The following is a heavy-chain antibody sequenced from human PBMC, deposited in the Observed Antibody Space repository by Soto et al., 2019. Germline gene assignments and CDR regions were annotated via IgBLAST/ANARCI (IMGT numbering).Heavy chain of an antibody. CDR1: GFTFSTYW. V-gene: IGHV3-7*04. J-gene: IGHJ4*02. Sequence: EVPLVESGGGLVQPGGSLRLSCAASGFTFSTYWMSWVRQAPGKGLEWVANIKQDGSEKYYVDSVKGRLNISRDNAKNALYLQMNGVRVEDRAVYYCGWGRDSRYLGQGTLVTVCS. CDR2: IKQDGSEK. CDR3: GWGRDSRY.